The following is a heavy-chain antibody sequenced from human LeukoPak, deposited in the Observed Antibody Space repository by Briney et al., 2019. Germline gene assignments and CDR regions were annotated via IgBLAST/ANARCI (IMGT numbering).Heavy chain of an antibody. CDR2: IFYSGST. CDR1: GGSFSAYY. V-gene: IGHV4-34*12. Sequence: SETLSLTCAVSGGSFSAYYWGWVRQPPGKGLEWIGNIFYSGSTYYSPSLKSRVTISLDTSRNQFSLKLNSVTAADTAVYYCAKSNGYGLVDIWGQGTMVTVSS. D-gene: IGHD3-10*01. CDR3: AKSNGYGLVDI. J-gene: IGHJ3*02.